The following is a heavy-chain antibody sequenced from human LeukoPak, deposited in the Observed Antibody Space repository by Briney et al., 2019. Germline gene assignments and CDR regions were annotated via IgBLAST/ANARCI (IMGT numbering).Heavy chain of an antibody. D-gene: IGHD2-15*01. CDR1: GDSVSGVY. V-gene: IGHV4-59*08. CDR3: ARHPFATPFDY. CDR2: VYYSGDT. Sequence: SETLSLTCTVSGDSVSGVYWSWIRQPPGKGLEWIGYVYYSGDTNYNPSLKSRVTMSLDTSKNQVSLRLSSVTAADTAVYYCARHPFATPFDYWGRGTQVIVSS. J-gene: IGHJ4*02.